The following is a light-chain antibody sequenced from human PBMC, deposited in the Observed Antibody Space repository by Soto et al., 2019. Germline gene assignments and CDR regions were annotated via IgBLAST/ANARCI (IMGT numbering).Light chain of an antibody. CDR3: QQYKSYST. CDR1: QSISSW. V-gene: IGKV1-5*01. CDR2: DGS. J-gene: IGKJ1*01. Sequence: DIQMTQSPSTLSASVGDRVTITCRASQSISSWLAWYQQKPGKAPKLLIYDGSSLESGVPSRFSGSGSGTEFTLTISSLQPDDFATYYCQQYKSYSTFGQGTKVDIK.